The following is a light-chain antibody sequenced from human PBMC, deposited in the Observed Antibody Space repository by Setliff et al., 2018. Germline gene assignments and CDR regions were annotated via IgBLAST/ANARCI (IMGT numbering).Light chain of an antibody. CDR3: NAYTSRSTYV. CDR2: NVS. J-gene: IGLJ1*01. V-gene: IGLV2-14*03. CDR1: SSDVGSYDL. Sequence: QSVLAQPASVSGSPGQSITISCSGTSSDVGSYDLVPWYQQHPGKAPKLIIYNVSGRPSGVSHRFSGSKSDKTASLTISGLQAEDEADYYCNAYTSRSTYVFGSGPRAPS.